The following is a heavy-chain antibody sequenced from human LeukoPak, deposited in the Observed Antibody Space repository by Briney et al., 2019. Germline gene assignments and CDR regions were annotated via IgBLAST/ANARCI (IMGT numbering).Heavy chain of an antibody. V-gene: IGHV4-34*01. D-gene: IGHD7-27*01. Sequence: SETLSLTCAVYGGSFSGYYWSWIRQPPGKGLEWTGEINHSGSTNYNPSLKSRVTISVDTSKNQFSLKLSSVTAADTAVYYCARGLDWGIDYWGQGTLVTVSS. J-gene: IGHJ4*02. CDR2: INHSGST. CDR1: GGSFSGYY. CDR3: ARGLDWGIDY.